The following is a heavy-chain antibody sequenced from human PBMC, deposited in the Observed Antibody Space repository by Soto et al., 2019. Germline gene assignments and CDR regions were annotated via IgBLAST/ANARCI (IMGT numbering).Heavy chain of an antibody. CDR1: GAPINRIGSY. CDR2: IYYSGAT. D-gene: IGHD3-10*01. CDR3: ARGEGRVGERVDP. Sequence: QVQLQESGPELVKPSQTLSLTCTVSGAPINRIGSYWTWIGQHPGKGLEWMGYIYYSGATYYSPSLTSGLSIPLDTSKNQSALNLTFVAAADTAGYYWARGEGRVGERVDPWGQATLVTVSS. V-gene: IGHV4-31*03. J-gene: IGHJ5*02.